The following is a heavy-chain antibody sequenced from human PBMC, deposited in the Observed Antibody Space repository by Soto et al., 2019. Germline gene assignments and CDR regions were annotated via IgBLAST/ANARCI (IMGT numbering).Heavy chain of an antibody. Sequence: PSETLSLTCTVSGGSINSGVYYWSWIRQPPGKGLEWIGYIYYTGSTYYNPSLKSRTTLSIDTSKNQFSLKLTSVTAADTAVYYCARAGVAGNYNWFDPWGQGTLVTVSS. J-gene: IGHJ5*02. V-gene: IGHV4-31*03. CDR3: ARAGVAGNYNWFDP. CDR2: IYYTGST. D-gene: IGHD3-9*01. CDR1: GGSINSGVYY.